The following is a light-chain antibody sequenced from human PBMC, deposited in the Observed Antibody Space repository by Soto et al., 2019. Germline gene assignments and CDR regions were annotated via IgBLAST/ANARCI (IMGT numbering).Light chain of an antibody. CDR3: AAWDDSLSGYV. CDR1: SSYIGSKY. J-gene: IGLJ1*01. Sequence: QSVLTQPPSASGTPGQRVTISCSGSSSYIGSKYVYWYQQLPGTAPKLLIYRNDQRPSRISDRFSGSTSGSSASPAISGRRSGDEADYYCAAWDDSLSGYVFGTGTKLTVL. CDR2: RND. V-gene: IGLV1-47*01.